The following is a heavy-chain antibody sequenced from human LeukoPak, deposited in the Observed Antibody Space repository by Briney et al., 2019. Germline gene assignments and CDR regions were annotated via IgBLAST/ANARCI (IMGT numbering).Heavy chain of an antibody. CDR2: ISYDGSNK. Sequence: PGGSLRLSCAASGFTFSSYAMHWVRQAPGKGLEWVAVISYDGSNKYYADSVKGRFTISRDNSKNTLYLQMNSLRAEDTAVYYCAKAKGYDFWSGRRPYYYYGMDVWGQGTTVTVSS. D-gene: IGHD3-3*01. CDR1: GFTFSSYA. J-gene: IGHJ6*02. V-gene: IGHV3-30-3*01. CDR3: AKAKGYDFWSGRRPYYYYGMDV.